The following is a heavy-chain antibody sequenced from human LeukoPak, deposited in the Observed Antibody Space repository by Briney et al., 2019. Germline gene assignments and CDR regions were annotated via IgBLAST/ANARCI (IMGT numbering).Heavy chain of an antibody. J-gene: IGHJ4*02. CDR1: GFTFDDYA. CDR3: AKDFHYYGSGSLAV. Sequence: GRSLRLSCAASGFTFDDYAMHWVRQAPGKGLEWVSGISWNSGSIGYADSVKGRFTIYRDNAKNSLYLQMNSLRAEDTGLYYCAKDFHYYGSGSLAVWGQGNLVTVSS. D-gene: IGHD3-10*01. V-gene: IGHV3-9*01. CDR2: ISWNSGSI.